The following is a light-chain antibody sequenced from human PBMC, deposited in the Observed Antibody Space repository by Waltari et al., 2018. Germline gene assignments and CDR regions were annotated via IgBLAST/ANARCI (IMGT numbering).Light chain of an antibody. Sequence: QSALTQPASVSGSPGQSITISCTGTSSDVGGSNYVSWYQQHPGKAPKLMIYDVSKRPSGVSNRFSGSKSGNTASLTISGLQAEDEADYYCSSYTSSSFSYVFGTGTKVTVL. J-gene: IGLJ1*01. V-gene: IGLV2-14*01. CDR2: DVS. CDR1: SSDVGGSNY. CDR3: SSYTSSSFSYV.